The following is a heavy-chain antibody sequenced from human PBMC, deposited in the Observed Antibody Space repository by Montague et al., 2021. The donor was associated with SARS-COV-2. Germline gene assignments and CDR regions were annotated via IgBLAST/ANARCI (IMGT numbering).Heavy chain of an antibody. CDR1: GGSISRYY. J-gene: IGHJ4*02. D-gene: IGHD3-9*01. Sequence: SETLSLTCTVSGGSISRYYWNWIWQPPGKGLEWIAYIYYSGSTNYNPSLTSRVTISVDTSKNQFSLKLSSVTAADTAVYYCARSRENYNILTGYPYYFDYWGQGTLVTVSS. CDR2: IYYSGST. CDR3: ARSRENYNILTGYPYYFDY. V-gene: IGHV4-59*01.